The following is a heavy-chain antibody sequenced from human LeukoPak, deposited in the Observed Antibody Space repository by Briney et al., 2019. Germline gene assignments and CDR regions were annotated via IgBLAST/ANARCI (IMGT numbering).Heavy chain of an antibody. J-gene: IGHJ4*02. Sequence: SETLSLTCTVSGGSISSYYWGWIRQPPGKGLEWIGSIYYSGSTYYNPSLKSRVTISVDTSKNQFSLKLSSVTAADTAVYYCASSGYSYGFYFDYWGQGTLVTVSS. CDR3: ASSGYSYGFYFDY. D-gene: IGHD5-18*01. CDR2: IYYSGST. V-gene: IGHV4-39*01. CDR1: GGSISSYY.